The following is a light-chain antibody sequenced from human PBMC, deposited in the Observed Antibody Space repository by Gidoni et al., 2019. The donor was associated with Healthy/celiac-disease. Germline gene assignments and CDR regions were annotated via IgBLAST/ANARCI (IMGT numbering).Light chain of an antibody. CDR2: YDD. J-gene: IGLJ3*02. Sequence: QSVLTQPTSVSEAPRQRVTISCSGSSSNIGTNAVNWYQQIPGKPPKLLLYYDDLLPSGVSDRFSGSNSGTSASLAISGLQSEDEADYYWAAWDDSLNGWVFGGGTKLTVL. CDR3: AAWDDSLNGWV. V-gene: IGLV1-36*01. CDR1: SSNIGTNA.